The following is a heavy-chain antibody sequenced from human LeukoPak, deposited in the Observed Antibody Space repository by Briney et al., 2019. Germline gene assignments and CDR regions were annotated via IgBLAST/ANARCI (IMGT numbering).Heavy chain of an antibody. J-gene: IGHJ4*02. V-gene: IGHV1-2*02. CDR2: IKPNSGGT. D-gene: IGHD3-9*01. Sequence: ASVKVSCMASGYTFTSYAMNWVRQAPGQGLEWMGWIKPNSGGTNYAQKFQGRVTMTRDTSISTTYMELSRLRSDDTAVYYCARGPHGRIYDILTGFDYWGQGTLVTVSS. CDR1: GYTFTSYA. CDR3: ARGPHGRIYDILTGFDY.